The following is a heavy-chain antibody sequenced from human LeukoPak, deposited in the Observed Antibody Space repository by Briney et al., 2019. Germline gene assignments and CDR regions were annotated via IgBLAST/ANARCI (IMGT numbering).Heavy chain of an antibody. CDR2: IKQGGSEK. V-gene: IGHV3-7*03. Sequence: PGGSLRLSCAASGFTFSSYWMSWVRQAPGKGLEWVANIKQGGSEKYYVDSVKGRFTISRDNAKNSLYLQMNSLRAEDTAVYYCARDKVYCSGGSCRIYYYYGMDVWGQGTTVTVSS. CDR3: ARDKVYCSGGSCRIYYYYGMDV. D-gene: IGHD2-15*01. J-gene: IGHJ6*02. CDR1: GFTFSSYW.